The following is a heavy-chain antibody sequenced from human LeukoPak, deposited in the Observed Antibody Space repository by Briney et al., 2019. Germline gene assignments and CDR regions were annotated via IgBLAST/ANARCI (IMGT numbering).Heavy chain of an antibody. Sequence: ASVTVSCKASGYTFTSYGISWVRQAPGQGLEGMGWISAYNGNTNYAQKLQGRVTMTTDTSTSTAYMELRSLRSDDTAVYYCARDIVVVPAAKDLDAFDIWGQGTMVTVSS. CDR2: ISAYNGNT. CDR3: ARDIVVVPAAKDLDAFDI. J-gene: IGHJ3*02. CDR1: GYTFTSYG. D-gene: IGHD2-2*01. V-gene: IGHV1-18*01.